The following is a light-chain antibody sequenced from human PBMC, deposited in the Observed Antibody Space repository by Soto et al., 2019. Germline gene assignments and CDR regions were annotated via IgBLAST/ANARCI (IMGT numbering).Light chain of an antibody. CDR1: SSDVGRYNY. CDR2: EVN. CDR3: SSYTGSSNNLVI. V-gene: IGLV2-8*01. J-gene: IGLJ2*01. Sequence: QSVLTQPPSASGSPGQSVTISCTGSSSDVGRYNYVSWYQQEPGKAPKLVIYEVNKRPSGVPDRFSGSKSGNTASLTVSGLQAEDEADYYCSSYTGSSNNLVIFGGGTKLTVL.